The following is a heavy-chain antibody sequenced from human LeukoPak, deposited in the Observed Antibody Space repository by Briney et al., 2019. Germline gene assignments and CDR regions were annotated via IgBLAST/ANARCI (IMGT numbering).Heavy chain of an antibody. D-gene: IGHD3-10*01. V-gene: IGHV3-23*01. Sequence: GGSLRLSCAASGFTFSSYAMSWVRQAPGKGLEWVSGISGSGGSTYYADSVKGRFTISRDNAKNSLYLQMNSLRAEDTAVYYCARSSSGSYYNGFDYWGQGTLVTVSS. CDR3: ARSSSGSYYNGFDY. CDR1: GFTFSSYA. J-gene: IGHJ4*02. CDR2: ISGSGGST.